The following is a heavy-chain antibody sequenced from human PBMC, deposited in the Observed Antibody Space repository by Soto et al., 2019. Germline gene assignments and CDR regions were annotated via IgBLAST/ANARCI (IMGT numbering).Heavy chain of an antibody. CDR3: ATQRLGNYYMDV. V-gene: IGHV1-2*04. D-gene: IGHD1-1*01. CDR2: INPNSGGT. J-gene: IGHJ6*03. CDR1: GYTFTGYY. Sequence: QGQLVQSGAEVKKPGASVKVSCKASGYTFTGYYMHWVLQAPGQGLEWIGWINPNSGGTNYAQKLHGWVTMTRDTSISTAYMELSRVRSDDKAVYDGATQRLGNYYMDVWGKGTTVTVSS.